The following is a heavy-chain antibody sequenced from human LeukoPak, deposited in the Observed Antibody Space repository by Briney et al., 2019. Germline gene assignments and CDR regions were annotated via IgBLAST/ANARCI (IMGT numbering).Heavy chain of an antibody. CDR2: IKQDGGEK. D-gene: IGHD3-10*01. V-gene: IGHV3-7*01. CDR3: ARDRGFGQADV. CDR1: GFTFSGYW. J-gene: IGHJ6*04. Sequence: GSLTLSCAASGFTFSGYWMSWLRQAPGKGLEWVANIKQDGGEKYYVDSVKGRFTISRDNAKNSLYLQMNSLRAEDTAVYYRARDRGFGQADVWGKGTTVTVSS.